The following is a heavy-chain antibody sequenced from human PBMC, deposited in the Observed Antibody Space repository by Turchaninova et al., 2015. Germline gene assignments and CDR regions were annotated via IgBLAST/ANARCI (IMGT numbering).Heavy chain of an antibody. V-gene: IGHV3-23*01. CDR3: AKDLGGEYCSGGSCYSFDAFDI. D-gene: IGHD2-15*01. J-gene: IGHJ3*02. Sequence: VKLLESGGGLVQPGGSLRLSCVASGFTFRSYALRWVRQAPGKGLEWVAGMSGIGVNTHNADSVTGRFTISRDNSKNTLYLQMNNLKAEDTAVYYCAKDLGGEYCSGGSCYSFDAFDIWGQGTMVTVSS. CDR2: MSGIGVNT. CDR1: GFTFRSYA.